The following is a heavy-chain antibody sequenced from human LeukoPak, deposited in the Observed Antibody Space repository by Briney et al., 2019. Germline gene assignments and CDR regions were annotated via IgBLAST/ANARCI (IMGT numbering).Heavy chain of an antibody. D-gene: IGHD5-18*01. CDR3: TRVPGYSYGYETFDI. Sequence: GGSLRLSCTASGFTFGDYAMSWFRQAPGKGLEWVGFIRSKTYGGTTEYVASVKGRFTTSRDDSKSIAYLQMNSLRTEDTAVYYCTRVPGYSYGYETFDIWGQGTMVTVSS. CDR1: GFTFGDYA. J-gene: IGHJ3*02. V-gene: IGHV3-49*03. CDR2: IRSKTYGGTT.